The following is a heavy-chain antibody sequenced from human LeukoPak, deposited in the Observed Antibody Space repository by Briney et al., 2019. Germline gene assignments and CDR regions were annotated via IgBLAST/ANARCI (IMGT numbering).Heavy chain of an antibody. V-gene: IGHV3-30*18. CDR1: GFTFSSYG. Sequence: PGGSLRLSCAASGFTFSSYGMHLVRQAPGKGLQWVAVISYDGSNKYYADSVKGRFTISRDNSKNTLYLQMNSLRGEDTAVYYCAKGARIAVAGTVDYWGQGTLVTVSS. CDR2: ISYDGSNK. J-gene: IGHJ4*02. CDR3: AKGARIAVAGTVDY. D-gene: IGHD6-19*01.